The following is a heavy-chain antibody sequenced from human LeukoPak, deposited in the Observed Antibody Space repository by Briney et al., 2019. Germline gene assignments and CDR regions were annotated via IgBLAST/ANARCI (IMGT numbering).Heavy chain of an antibody. Sequence: GGSLRLSCAASGVTFSGHWRSWVRQAPGKGLEWMANINQDGGKIHYVDSVKGRFTISRDNAKHPPYLQMNSLSAEDTAVSYCVREWAIWGQGTLVAVSS. J-gene: IGHJ3*02. CDR1: GVTFSGHW. CDR3: VREWAI. CDR2: INQDGGKI. V-gene: IGHV3-7*01.